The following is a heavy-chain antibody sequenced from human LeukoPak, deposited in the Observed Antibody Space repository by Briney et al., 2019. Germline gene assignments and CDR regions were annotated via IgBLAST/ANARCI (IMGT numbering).Heavy chain of an antibody. J-gene: IGHJ4*02. D-gene: IGHD3-10*01. CDR2: IYYSGST. Sequence: SETLSLTCTVSGGPISSYYWSWIRQHPGRGLEWIGYIYYSGSTYYNPSLKSRVTISVDTSKNQFSLKLSSVTAADTAVYYCARDRLLWFGRPSDGMDYWGQGTLVTVSS. V-gene: IGHV4-59*06. CDR3: ARDRLLWFGRPSDGMDY. CDR1: GGPISSYY.